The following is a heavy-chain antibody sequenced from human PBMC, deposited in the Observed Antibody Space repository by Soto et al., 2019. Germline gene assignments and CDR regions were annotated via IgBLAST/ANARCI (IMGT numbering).Heavy chain of an antibody. CDR3: AKDRTASLRYSGSYFDY. J-gene: IGHJ4*02. CDR1: GFTFSSYA. CDR2: ISGTGDNT. D-gene: IGHD1-26*01. V-gene: IGHV3-23*01. Sequence: VGSLRLSCAASGFTFSSYAMSWVRQAPGKGLEWVSTISGTGDNTYYADSVKGRFTISRDNSKKTLFLQINSLRAEDTAVYYCAKDRTASLRYSGSYFDYWGQGTLVTVSS.